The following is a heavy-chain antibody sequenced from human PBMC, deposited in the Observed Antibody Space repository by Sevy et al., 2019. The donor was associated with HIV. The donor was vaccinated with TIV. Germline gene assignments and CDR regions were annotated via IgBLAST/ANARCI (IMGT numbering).Heavy chain of an antibody. D-gene: IGHD3-3*01. CDR3: ARASLGVVITNYFDY. V-gene: IGHV1-69*13. J-gene: IGHJ4*02. Sequence: ASVKISCKASGGTFSSYAISWVRQAPGQGLEWMGGIIPIFGTANYAQKFQGRVPITADESTSTAYMELGSLRSEDTAVYYCARASLGVVITNYFDYWGQGTLVTVSS. CDR2: IIPIFGTA. CDR1: GGTFSSYA.